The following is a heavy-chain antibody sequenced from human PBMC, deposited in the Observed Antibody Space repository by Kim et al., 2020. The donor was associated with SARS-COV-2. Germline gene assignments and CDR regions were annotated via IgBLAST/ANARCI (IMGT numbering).Heavy chain of an antibody. Sequence: GGSLRLSCAASGFTFSSYGMHWVRQAPGKGLEWVAVIWYDGSNKYYADSVKGRFTISRDNSKNTLYLQMNSLRAEDTAVYYCARVGMVRGVIGWFDPWGQGTLVTVSS. CDR2: IWYDGSNK. J-gene: IGHJ5*02. V-gene: IGHV3-33*01. CDR1: GFTFSSYG. D-gene: IGHD3-10*01. CDR3: ARVGMVRGVIGWFDP.